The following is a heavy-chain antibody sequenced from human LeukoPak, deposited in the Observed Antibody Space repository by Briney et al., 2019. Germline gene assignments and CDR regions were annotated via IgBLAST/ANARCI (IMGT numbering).Heavy chain of an antibody. CDR1: GFTFSTFW. D-gene: IGHD3-22*01. V-gene: IGHV3-7*01. Sequence: GESLKISCVASGFTFSTFWMAWVRQAPGQGLEWVANMKQDGSAKHYVDSVKGRFTISRDNAKNSLYLQMNSLRAEDTAVYYCAKSGHSYYYTPGDFSWGQGTLVTVSS. CDR2: MKQDGSAK. J-gene: IGHJ5*02. CDR3: AKSGHSYYYTPGDFS.